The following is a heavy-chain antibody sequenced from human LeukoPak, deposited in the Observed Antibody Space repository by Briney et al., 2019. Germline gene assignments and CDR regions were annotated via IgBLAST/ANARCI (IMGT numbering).Heavy chain of an antibody. Sequence: PGGSLRLSCAASGFTFSSYAMHWVRQAPGKGLEWVAVISYDGSNKYYADSVKGRFTISGDNSKNTLYLQMNSLRAEDTAVYYCARGDRDIAVAGTGAFDIWGQGTMVTVSS. V-gene: IGHV3-30*04. CDR1: GFTFSSYA. CDR3: ARGDRDIAVAGTGAFDI. J-gene: IGHJ3*02. D-gene: IGHD6-19*01. CDR2: ISYDGSNK.